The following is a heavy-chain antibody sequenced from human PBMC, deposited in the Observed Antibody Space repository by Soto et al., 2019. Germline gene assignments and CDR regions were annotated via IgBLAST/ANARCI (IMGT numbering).Heavy chain of an antibody. V-gene: IGHV1-46*03. CDR2: INPTGGRA. D-gene: IGHD3-10*01. Sequence: ASVKVSCKASGYTFTNYYIHWVRQAPGQGLEWMGVINPTGGRASYAPKFQGRVTLTRDTSTSTAYMELSSLRSDDTAVYFCSRLFTMVREINDDLFDFWGQGTLVTGSS. J-gene: IGHJ5*01. CDR1: GYTFTNYY. CDR3: SRLFTMVREINDDLFDF.